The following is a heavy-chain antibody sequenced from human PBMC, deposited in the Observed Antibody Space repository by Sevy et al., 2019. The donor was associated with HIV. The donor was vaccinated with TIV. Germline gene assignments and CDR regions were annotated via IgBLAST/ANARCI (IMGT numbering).Heavy chain of an antibody. J-gene: IGHJ4*01. Sequence: GGSLRLSCAASGFAFSSHAMHWVRQAPGKGLEWVAVISYDGTETFYAASVEGRFTISRDNSKNMLSLQINSLRPEDTAVYYCARHGGYSIKWYPLYWGHGTLVTVSS. CDR3: ARHGGYSIKWYPLY. V-gene: IGHV3-30-3*01. CDR1: GFAFSSHA. D-gene: IGHD6-13*01. CDR2: ISYDGTET.